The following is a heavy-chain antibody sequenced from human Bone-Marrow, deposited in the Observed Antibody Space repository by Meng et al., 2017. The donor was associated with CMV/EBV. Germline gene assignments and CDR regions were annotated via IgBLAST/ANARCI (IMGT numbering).Heavy chain of an antibody. CDR3: ARRPVIAARPGYYYYYGMDV. D-gene: IGHD6-6*01. CDR1: GGSFSGYY. J-gene: IGHJ6*02. Sequence: GSLRLSCAVYGGSFSGYYWSWIRQPPGKGLEWIGEINHTGSTNYNPSLKSRVTISVDTSKNQFSLKLSSVTAADTAVYYCARRPVIAARPGYYYYYGMDVWGQGTTVTGSS. V-gene: IGHV4-34*01. CDR2: INHTGST.